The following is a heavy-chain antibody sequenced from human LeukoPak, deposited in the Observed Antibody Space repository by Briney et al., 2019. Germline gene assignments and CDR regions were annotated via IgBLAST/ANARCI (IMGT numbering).Heavy chain of an antibody. J-gene: IGHJ4*02. D-gene: IGHD1-26*01. CDR2: IYPGDSDT. CDR3: ARGSGSYHTAYMN. CDR1: GYSFTSYW. V-gene: IGHV5-51*01. Sequence: GESLKISCKGSGYSFTSYWIGWVRQMPGKGLEWMGIIYPGDSDTRYSPSFQGQVSISADKSLSTAYLQWSSLKASDTAMYYCARGSGSYHTAYMNWGQGSPVTVSS.